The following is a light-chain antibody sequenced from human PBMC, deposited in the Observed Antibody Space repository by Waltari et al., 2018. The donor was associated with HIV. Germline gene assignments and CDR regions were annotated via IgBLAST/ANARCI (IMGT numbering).Light chain of an antibody. CDR3: QVWDRSSDQVR. Sequence: YELTQPPSVSVAPGQTVMITCGGNNIESKSVQWYQQKPGQAPVLVIYFDLDRPSGIPERFSGSVSGNTATRTISRVDAGDEADYYCQVWDRSSDQVRFGGGTKLTVL. V-gene: IGLV3-21*04. J-gene: IGLJ2*01. CDR2: FDL. CDR1: NIESKS.